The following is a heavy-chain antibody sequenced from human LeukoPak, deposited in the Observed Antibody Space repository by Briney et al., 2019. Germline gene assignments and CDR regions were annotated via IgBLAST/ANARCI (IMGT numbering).Heavy chain of an antibody. J-gene: IGHJ5*02. D-gene: IGHD3-3*01. Sequence: GGSLRLSCAASGFTVSSNYMSWVCQAPGKGLEWVSIIYSGGSTYYADSVKGRFTISRDNSKSTLYVQMNGVRAEDTAVYYCAKDPIYDFWSGYNNWFDPWGQGTLVTVSS. CDR1: GFTVSSNY. V-gene: IGHV3-53*01. CDR2: IYSGGST. CDR3: AKDPIYDFWSGYNNWFDP.